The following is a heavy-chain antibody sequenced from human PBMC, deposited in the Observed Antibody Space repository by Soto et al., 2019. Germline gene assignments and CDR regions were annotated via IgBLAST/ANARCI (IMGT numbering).Heavy chain of an antibody. CDR3: AIYSSGWYPLDY. J-gene: IGHJ4*02. D-gene: IGHD6-19*01. CDR1: GFTFSSYG. V-gene: IGHV3-30*03. Sequence: TGGSLRLSCAASGFTFSSYGMHWVRQAPGKGLEWVAVISYDGSNKYYADSVKGRFTISRDNSKNTLYLQMNSLRAEDTAVYYCAIYSSGWYPLDYWGQGT. CDR2: ISYDGSNK.